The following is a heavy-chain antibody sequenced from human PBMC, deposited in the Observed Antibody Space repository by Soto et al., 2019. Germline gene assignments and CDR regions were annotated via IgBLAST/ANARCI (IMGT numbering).Heavy chain of an antibody. V-gene: IGHV4-34*01. CDR2: INHSGST. D-gene: IGHD2-15*01. J-gene: IGHJ4*02. Sequence: SETLSLTCAVYGGSFSGYYWSWIRQPPGKGLEWIGEINHSGSTNYNPSLKSRVTISVDTSKNQFSLKLSSVTAADTAVYYCARGLYCSGGSCYSDFDYWGQGTLVTVSS. CDR1: GGSFSGYY. CDR3: ARGLYCSGGSCYSDFDY.